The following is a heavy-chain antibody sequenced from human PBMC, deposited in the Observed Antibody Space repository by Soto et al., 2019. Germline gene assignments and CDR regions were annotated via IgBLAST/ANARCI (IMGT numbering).Heavy chain of an antibody. CDR2: VYYTGST. Sequence: SETLSLTCTVSNGSISNYFWSWIRQSPGKGLEWIGYVYYTGSTSYNPSLKGRVTMSVDTSKMQFSLKLSSVTAADTAVYYCARYSSGWPGNGMDVWGQGTTVTVS. J-gene: IGHJ6*02. D-gene: IGHD6-19*01. CDR1: NGSISNYF. CDR3: ARYSSGWPGNGMDV. V-gene: IGHV4-59*01.